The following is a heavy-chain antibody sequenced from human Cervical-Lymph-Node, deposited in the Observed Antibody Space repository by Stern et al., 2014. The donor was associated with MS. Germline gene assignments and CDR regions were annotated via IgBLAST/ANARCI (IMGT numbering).Heavy chain of an antibody. V-gene: IGHV1-69*01. CDR1: GGTFSNYA. CDR3: ARGSVYYDFWITSYGHFQF. Sequence: QVQLVQSGAEVKKPGSSVKVSCKTSGGTFSNYAFNWVRQAPGQGPEWMGGIIPMLNTADYAQNFQGRVTITADESTNTTYMELSGLKSEDTAVYFCARGSVYYDFWITSYGHFQFWGQGTLVTVSS. CDR2: IIPMLNTA. J-gene: IGHJ4*02. D-gene: IGHD3-3*01.